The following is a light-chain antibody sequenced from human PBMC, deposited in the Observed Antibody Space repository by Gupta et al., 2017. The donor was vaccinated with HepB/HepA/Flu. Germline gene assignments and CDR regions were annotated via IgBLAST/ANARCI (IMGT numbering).Light chain of an antibody. CDR1: SSNIGSNT. CDR3: ATWDASLNGVV. V-gene: IGLV1-44*01. CDR2: SNE. Sequence: QSVLTQPPPASGTPGQSLTIPCSASSSNIGSNTVNWYQQLPGTAPKLLIYSNEKRPSGVPDRFSGSESGTSASLAISGLQSEDEADYYCATWDASLNGVVFGGGTKLTVL. J-gene: IGLJ2*01.